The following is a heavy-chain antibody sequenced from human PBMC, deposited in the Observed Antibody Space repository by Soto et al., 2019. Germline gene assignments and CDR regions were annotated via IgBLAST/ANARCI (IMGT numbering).Heavy chain of an antibody. V-gene: IGHV3-21*01. Sequence: EVQLVESGGGLVKPGGSLRLSCAASGFTFSSYSMNWVRQAPGKGLEWVSSISSSSSYIYYADSVKGRFTISRDNAKNSLYLPMNSLRAEDTAVYYCASDAKEQWLVRLYGFDPWGQGTMVTVSS. CDR1: GFTFSSYS. J-gene: IGHJ5*02. CDR2: ISSSSSYI. D-gene: IGHD6-19*01. CDR3: ASDAKEQWLVRLYGFDP.